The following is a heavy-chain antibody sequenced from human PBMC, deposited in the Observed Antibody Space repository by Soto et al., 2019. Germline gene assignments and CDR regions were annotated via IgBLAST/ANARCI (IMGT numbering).Heavy chain of an antibody. Sequence: PGGSLRLSCGGSGFSFSDYWMSWVRQGPGNGPEWVANINQDGSEQYYVDSVKGRFTISRDNAKKSLYLHMNSLRPDDTAVYYCTKTEVWGQGTLVTVSS. CDR1: GFSFSDYW. D-gene: IGHD1-1*01. V-gene: IGHV3-7*03. J-gene: IGHJ1*01. CDR3: TKTEV. CDR2: INQDGSEQ.